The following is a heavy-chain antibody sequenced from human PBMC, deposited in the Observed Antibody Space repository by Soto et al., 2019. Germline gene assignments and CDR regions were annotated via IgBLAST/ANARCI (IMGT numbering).Heavy chain of an antibody. CDR3: ARVSVDVPE. V-gene: IGHV1-2*02. Sequence: QLVQSGAEVKKSGASVRVSCKTSGPTFIAYYINWVRQAPGQGLEWMGWIDPKSGGTTYEQKFLGRVTMTRDTSINTAYMDLNRLTSDDTAVYYCARVSVDVPEWGQGTLITVSS. CDR2: IDPKSGGT. CDR1: GPTFIAYY. D-gene: IGHD5-12*01. J-gene: IGHJ4*02.